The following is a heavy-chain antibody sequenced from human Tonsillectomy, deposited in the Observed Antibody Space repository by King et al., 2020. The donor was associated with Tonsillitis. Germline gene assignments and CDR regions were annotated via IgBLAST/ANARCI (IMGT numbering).Heavy chain of an antibody. J-gene: IGHJ4*02. CDR1: GGTCSSYA. CDR3: ARLAERVTIFGVVIIGFDY. CDR2: IIPIFGTA. Sequence: QLVQSGAEVKKPGSSVKVSCKASGGTCSSYAISWVRQAPGQGLDWMGGIIPIFGTANYAQKFQGRVTIPADESTSTAYMELSSLRSEDTAVYYCARLAERVTIFGVVIIGFDYWGQGTLVTVSS. D-gene: IGHD3-3*01. V-gene: IGHV1-69*01.